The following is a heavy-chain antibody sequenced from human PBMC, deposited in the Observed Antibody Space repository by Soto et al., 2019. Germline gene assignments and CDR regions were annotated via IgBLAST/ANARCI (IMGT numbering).Heavy chain of an antibody. J-gene: IGHJ3*02. V-gene: IGHV1-69*01. D-gene: IGHD2-21*02. CDR1: GGTFSSYA. CDR3: ARDLRVVTVDGTDAVDI. Sequence: QVQLVQSGAEVKKPGSSVKVSCKASGGTFSSYAISWVRQAPGQGLEWMGGIIPIFGTANYAQKFQGRVTITADESTSTAYLELSSLRSEDTAVYYCARDLRVVTVDGTDAVDIWGQGTMVTVSS. CDR2: IIPIFGTA.